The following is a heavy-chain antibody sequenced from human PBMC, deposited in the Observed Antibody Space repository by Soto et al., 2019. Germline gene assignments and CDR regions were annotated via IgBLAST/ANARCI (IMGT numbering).Heavy chain of an antibody. CDR1: GGSISSCDYY. J-gene: IGHJ5*02. CDR3: ARDCSSTSCYPT. V-gene: IGHV4-30-4*01. D-gene: IGHD2-2*01. CDR2: IYYSGST. Sequence: SETLSLTCTVSGGSISSCDYYWSWIRQPPVKGLEWIGYIYYSGSTYYNPSLKSRVTISVDTSKNQFSLKLSSVTAADTAVYYCARDCSSTSCYPTWGQGTLVNVSS.